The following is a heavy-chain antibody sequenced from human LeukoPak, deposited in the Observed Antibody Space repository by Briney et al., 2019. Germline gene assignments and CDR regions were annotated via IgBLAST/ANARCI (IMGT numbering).Heavy chain of an antibody. D-gene: IGHD4-17*01. V-gene: IGHV1-18*01. J-gene: IGHJ4*02. Sequence: ASVKVSCKASGHTFNSYDISWVRQAPGKGLEWMGWISAYNANTNYAQKFQGRVTMTTDTSTSTAYMELRSLRSDDTAVYYCARDAPYGDYDFDYWGQGTLVTVSS. CDR2: ISAYNANT. CDR1: GHTFNSYD. CDR3: ARDAPYGDYDFDY.